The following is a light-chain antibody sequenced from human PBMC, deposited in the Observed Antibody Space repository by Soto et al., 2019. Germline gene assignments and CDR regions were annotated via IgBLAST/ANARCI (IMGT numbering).Light chain of an antibody. J-gene: IGLJ3*02. CDR2: DVG. Sequence: QSVLTQPRSVSGSPGQSVAISCTATSSDVGGFDFVSWYQQHPGKAPKLVIYDVGKRPSGVPDRFSGSRSGDTASLTISGRQAADEAYYYCCLYTASYSVFGGGTKLAFL. CDR1: SSDVGGFDF. V-gene: IGLV2-11*01. CDR3: CLYTASYSV.